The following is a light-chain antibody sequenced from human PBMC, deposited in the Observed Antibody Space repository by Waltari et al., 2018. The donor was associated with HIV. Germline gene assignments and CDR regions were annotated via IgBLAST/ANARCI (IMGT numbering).Light chain of an antibody. CDR3: SSYTGSDNLV. CDR2: EVS. CDR1: SSDVGGYHY. J-gene: IGLJ2*01. V-gene: IGLV2-8*01. Sequence: SALTQPPSASGSPGQSVTISCTGTSSDVGGYHYVSWYQQHPGKAPKLMIYEVSKRPSGVPDRFSGSGSGNTASLTVSGLQAEDEADYYCSSYTGSDNLVFGGGTKLTVL.